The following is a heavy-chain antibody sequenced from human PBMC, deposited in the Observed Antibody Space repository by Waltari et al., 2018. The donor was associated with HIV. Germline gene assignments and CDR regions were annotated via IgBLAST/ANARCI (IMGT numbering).Heavy chain of an antibody. CDR3: TRLRHYDDSSGYFFTDV. Sequence: EVQLVESGGGLVQPGGSLKLSCAASGFTFSGPAMHWVRQASGKGREWVGRIGSKANSYATAYAASVKGRFTISRDDSKNTAYLQMNSLKTEDTAVYYCTRLRHYDDSSGYFFTDVWGQGTTVTVSS. D-gene: IGHD3-22*01. J-gene: IGHJ6*02. CDR2: IGSKANSYAT. V-gene: IGHV3-73*02. CDR1: GFTFSGPA.